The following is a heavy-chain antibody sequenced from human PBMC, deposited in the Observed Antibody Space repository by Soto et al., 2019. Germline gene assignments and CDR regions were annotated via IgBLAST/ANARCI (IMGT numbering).Heavy chain of an antibody. CDR2: ISYDGSNT. V-gene: IGHV3-30*18. CDR1: GLTFSSYG. Sequence: GGSLRLSCAASGLTFSSYGMHWVRQAPGKGLEWVAVISYDGSNTNYADSVKGRFTISRDNSKNTLYLQMNSLRGEDTAVYYCAKDPKQQLPYYYYGMDVWGQGTTVTVS. CDR3: AKDPKQQLPYYYYGMDV. J-gene: IGHJ6*02. D-gene: IGHD6-13*01.